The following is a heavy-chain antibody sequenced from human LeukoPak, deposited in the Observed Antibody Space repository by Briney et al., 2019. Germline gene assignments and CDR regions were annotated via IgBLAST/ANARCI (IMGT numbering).Heavy chain of an antibody. CDR1: GYTFTSYD. CDR3: ARGGSGSYWFDP. Sequence: ASVKVSCKASGYTFTSYDINWVRQATGQGLEWMGWMNPNSGNTGYAQKFQGRVTMTRNTSISTDYMELSSLRSEDTAVYYCARGGSGSYWFDPWGQGTLVTVSS. CDR2: MNPNSGNT. D-gene: IGHD1-26*01. J-gene: IGHJ5*02. V-gene: IGHV1-8*01.